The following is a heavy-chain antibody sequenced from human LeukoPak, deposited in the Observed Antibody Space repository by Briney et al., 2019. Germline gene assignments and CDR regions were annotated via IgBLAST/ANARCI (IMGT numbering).Heavy chain of an antibody. V-gene: IGHV3-53*01. Sequence: PGGSLRLSCAASGFTVSSNYMSWVRQAPGKGLEWVSVIYSGGSTYYADSVKGRFTISRDNSKNTLYLQMNSLRAEDTAVYYCARGSFTMVRGATIGYYYGMDVWGQGTTVTVS. CDR2: IYSGGST. CDR1: GFTVSSNY. J-gene: IGHJ6*02. CDR3: ARGSFTMVRGATIGYYYGMDV. D-gene: IGHD3-10*01.